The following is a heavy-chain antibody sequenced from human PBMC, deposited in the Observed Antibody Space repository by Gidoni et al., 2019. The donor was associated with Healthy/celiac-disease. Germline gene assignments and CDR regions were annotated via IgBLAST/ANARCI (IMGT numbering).Heavy chain of an antibody. D-gene: IGHD7-27*01. CDR3: AKSRQSLGINYFDY. J-gene: IGHJ4*02. Sequence: EVQLLESGGGLVQPGGSLRLSCAASGFTFSSDAMSWVRQAPGKGREGVAAISGSGGSTYYADSVKGRFTISRDNSKNTLYLQMNSLRAEDTAVYYCAKSRQSLGINYFDYWGQGTLVTVSS. V-gene: IGHV3-23*01. CDR2: ISGSGGST. CDR1: GFTFSSDA.